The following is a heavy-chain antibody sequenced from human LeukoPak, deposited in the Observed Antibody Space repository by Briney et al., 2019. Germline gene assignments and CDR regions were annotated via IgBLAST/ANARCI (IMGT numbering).Heavy chain of an antibody. Sequence: PGGSLRLSCAASGFTFSTYAMHWVRQAPGKGLEWVAVISYDGSHKYYADSVKGRFTISRDNSKNTLYLQMNSLRAEDTAVYYCARGRVLVVAASNFIDYCDQGTLVTVSS. J-gene: IGHJ4*02. D-gene: IGHD2-15*01. V-gene: IGHV3-30*04. CDR2: ISYDGSHK. CDR3: ARGRVLVVAASNFIDY. CDR1: GFTFSTYA.